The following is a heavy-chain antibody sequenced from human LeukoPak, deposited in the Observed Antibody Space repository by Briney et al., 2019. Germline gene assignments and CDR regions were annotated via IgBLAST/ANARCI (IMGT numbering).Heavy chain of an antibody. CDR3: ARGPYYGSGSRADGMDV. CDR2: ISPYNGNT. Sequence: ASVKVSCKASGYILTTYGFSWVRQAPGQGLEWMGWISPYNGNTNYAQKFQGRVIMTADTSTSIVYMELRSLRSGDTAVYYCARGPYYGSGSRADGMDVWGKGTTVTVSS. V-gene: IGHV1-18*04. D-gene: IGHD3-10*01. J-gene: IGHJ6*04. CDR1: GYILTTYG.